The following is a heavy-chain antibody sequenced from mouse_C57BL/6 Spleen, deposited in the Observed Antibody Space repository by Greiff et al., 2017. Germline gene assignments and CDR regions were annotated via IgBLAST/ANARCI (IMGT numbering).Heavy chain of an antibody. J-gene: IGHJ2*01. V-gene: IGHV1-69*01. CDR3: AREVY. Sequence: QVQLQQPGAELVMPGASVKLSCKASGYTFTSYWMHWVKQRPGQGLEWIGEIDPSDSYTNYNQKFKGKSTLTVDKSSSTAYMQLRSLTSGDSAVYYCAREVYWGQGTTLTVSS. CDR2: IDPSDSYT. CDR1: GYTFTSYW.